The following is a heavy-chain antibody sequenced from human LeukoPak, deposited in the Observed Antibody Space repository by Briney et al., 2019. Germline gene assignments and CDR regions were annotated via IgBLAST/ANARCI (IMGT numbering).Heavy chain of an antibody. CDR3: VRSGGYCSGSTCHVEYFDL. J-gene: IGHJ2*01. CDR1: GGSLSPYY. V-gene: IGHV4-4*07. Sequence: SETLSLTCTISGGSLSPYYWNWIRQPAGKGLEWIGRIYSSGTTNYNPSLRSRVSMSVDTSKNQFSLKLSSVIAADTAVYYCVRSGGYCSGSTCHVEYFDLWGRGTLVRVSS. D-gene: IGHD2-2*01. CDR2: IYSSGTT.